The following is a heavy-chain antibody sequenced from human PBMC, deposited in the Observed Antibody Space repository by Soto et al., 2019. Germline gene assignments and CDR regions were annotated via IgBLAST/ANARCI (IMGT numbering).Heavy chain of an antibody. D-gene: IGHD6-13*01. V-gene: IGHV4-30-4*01. CDR1: GGSISSGDYY. CDR2: IYYSGST. CDR3: ATSSHLRAAGNFGY. Sequence: PWETLSLTCTVSGGSISSGDYYWSWIRQPPGKGLEWIGYIYYSGSTYYNPSLKSRVTISVDTSKNQFSLKLSSVTAADTAEYYCATSSHLRAAGNFGYWGQGTLVTVSS. J-gene: IGHJ4*02.